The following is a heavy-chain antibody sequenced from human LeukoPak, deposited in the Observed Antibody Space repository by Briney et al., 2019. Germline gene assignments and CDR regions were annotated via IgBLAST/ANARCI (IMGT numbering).Heavy chain of an antibody. CDR2: INWNGGST. CDR1: GFTFDDYG. CDR3: ARTYGGNSEGWYFDL. D-gene: IGHD4-23*01. J-gene: IGHJ2*01. Sequence: GGSLRLFCAASGFTFDDYGMSWVRQAPGKGLEWVSDINWNGGSTGYADSVKGRFTISRDNAKNSLYLQMNSLRAEDTALYHCARTYGGNSEGWYFDLWGRGTLVTVSS. V-gene: IGHV3-20*01.